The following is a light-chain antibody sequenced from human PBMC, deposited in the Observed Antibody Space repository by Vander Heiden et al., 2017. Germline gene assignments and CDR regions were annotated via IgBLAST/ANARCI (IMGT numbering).Light chain of an antibody. J-gene: IGKJ4*01. CDR3: QQSYTDPPWDP. Sequence: DIQMTQSPSSLSASVGDRVTITCRASQTISSYLNWYQQKPGKAPKLLIYGVSSLQSGVPSRFSGSGSGTDFTLTISSLQPEDFATYYCQQSYTDPPWDPFGGGTKLEIK. CDR2: GVS. CDR1: QTISSY. V-gene: IGKV1-39*01.